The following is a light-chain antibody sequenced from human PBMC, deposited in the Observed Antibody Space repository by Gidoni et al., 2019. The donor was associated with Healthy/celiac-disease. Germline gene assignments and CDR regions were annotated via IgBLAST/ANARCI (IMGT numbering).Light chain of an antibody. CDR3: QQYYSTPYS. V-gene: IGKV4-1*01. Sequence: IVMTQSQDSLAVSLCERATINCKSSQSVLYSSNNKNYLAWYQQKPGQPPKLLIYWASTRESGVPDRFSGSGSGTDFTLTISSLQAEAVAVYYCQQYYSTPYSFGQGTKLEIK. J-gene: IGKJ2*03. CDR1: QSVLYSSNNKNY. CDR2: WAS.